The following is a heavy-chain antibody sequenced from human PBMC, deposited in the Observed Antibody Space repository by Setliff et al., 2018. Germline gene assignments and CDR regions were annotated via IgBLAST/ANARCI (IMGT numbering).Heavy chain of an antibody. Sequence: RASVKVSCKSFGYTFSAYGVSWVRQAPGQGPEWMGMIITNTGKTSYAQKFQGRVTMTTDTSTGTGYMELRSLRSDDTAVYFCARFGGSCSSSSCYASDLWGQGTMVTVSS. J-gene: IGHJ3*01. D-gene: IGHD2-2*01. CDR3: ARFGGSCSSSSCYASDL. V-gene: IGHV1-18*01. CDR2: IITNTGKT. CDR1: GYTFSAYG.